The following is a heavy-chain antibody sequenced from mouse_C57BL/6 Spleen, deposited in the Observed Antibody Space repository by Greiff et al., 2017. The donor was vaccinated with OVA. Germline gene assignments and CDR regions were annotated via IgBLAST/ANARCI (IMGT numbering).Heavy chain of an antibody. D-gene: IGHD4-1*01. CDR1: GYTFTSYW. CDR3: AIGANWGWFAY. J-gene: IGHJ3*01. V-gene: IGHV1-59*01. CDR2: IDPSDSYT. Sequence: QVQLKQPGAELVRPGTSVKLSCKASGYTFTSYWMHWVKQRPGQGLEWIGVIDPSDSYTNYNQKFKGKATLTVDTSSSTAYMQLSSLTSEDSAVYYCAIGANWGWFAYWGQGTLVTVSA.